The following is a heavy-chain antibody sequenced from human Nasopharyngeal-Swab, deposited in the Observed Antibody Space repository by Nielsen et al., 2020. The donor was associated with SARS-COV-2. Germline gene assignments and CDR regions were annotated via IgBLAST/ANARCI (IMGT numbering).Heavy chain of an antibody. J-gene: IGHJ4*02. CDR3: ARGSRGYYFDY. Sequence: SETLSLTCAVSGYSISSGYYWGWIRQPPGKGLEWIGSIYHSGSTYYNPSLRSRVTISVDTSKNQFSLKLSSVTAADTAVYYCARGSRGYYFDYWGQGTLVTVSS. CDR2: IYHSGST. CDR1: GYSISSGYY. D-gene: IGHD2-15*01. V-gene: IGHV4-38-2*01.